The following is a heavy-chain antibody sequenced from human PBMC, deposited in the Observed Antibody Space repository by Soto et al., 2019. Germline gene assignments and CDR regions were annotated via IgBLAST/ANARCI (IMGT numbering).Heavy chain of an antibody. D-gene: IGHD1-7*01. CDR1: GFTFTDYY. V-gene: IGHV3-11*05. CDR3: ARDANYAAN. J-gene: IGHJ4*02. Sequence: QVQLVESGGGLVKPGGSQRLSCAASGFTFTDYYMNWIRQAPGKGLEWVSYISSTGTYTNYADSVKGRFTISRDNAKNSLYLQMNSLRSEDTAVYYCARDANYAANWGQGTLVTVSS. CDR2: ISSTGTYT.